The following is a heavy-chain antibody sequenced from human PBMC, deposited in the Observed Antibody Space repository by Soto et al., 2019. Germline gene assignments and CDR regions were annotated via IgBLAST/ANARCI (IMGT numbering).Heavy chain of an antibody. D-gene: IGHD2-2*01. CDR1: GYSFTIYW. CDR2: IYPGDSDT. CDR3: ARRGYCSSTSCPGGMDV. Sequence: PGESLKISCKGSGYSFTIYWIGWVRQMPGKGLEWMGIIYPGDSDTRYSPSFQGQVTISADKSISTAYLQWSSLKASDTAMYYCARRGYCSSTSCPGGMDVWGQGTTVTVSS. V-gene: IGHV5-51*01. J-gene: IGHJ6*02.